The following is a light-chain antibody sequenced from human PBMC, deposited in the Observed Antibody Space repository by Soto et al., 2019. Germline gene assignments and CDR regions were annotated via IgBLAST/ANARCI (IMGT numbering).Light chain of an antibody. CDR2: AAS. J-gene: IGKJ4*01. Sequence: DIQMTQSPSSLSASVGDRVTITCRASQSISSYLNWYQQKPGKAPKLLIYAASSLQSGVPSRFSSSRSGTDFTLTISSLQPEDFATYYCQQSYSTPPLTFGGGNKVEIK. CDR3: QQSYSTPPLT. V-gene: IGKV1-39*01. CDR1: QSISSY.